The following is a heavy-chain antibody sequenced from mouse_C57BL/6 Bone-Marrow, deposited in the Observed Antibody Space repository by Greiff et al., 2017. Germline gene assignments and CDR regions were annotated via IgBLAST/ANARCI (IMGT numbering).Heavy chain of an antibody. V-gene: IGHV1-76*01. Sequence: VQLQQSGAELVRPGASVKLSCKASGYTFTDYYINWVKQRPGQGLEWIARIYPGSGNTYYNEKFKGKATLTAEKSSSTAYMQLSSLTSEYSAVYFCASDGGLDYWGQGTTLTVSS. CDR1: GYTFTDYY. J-gene: IGHJ2*01. D-gene: IGHD3-3*01. CDR3: ASDGGLDY. CDR2: IYPGSGNT.